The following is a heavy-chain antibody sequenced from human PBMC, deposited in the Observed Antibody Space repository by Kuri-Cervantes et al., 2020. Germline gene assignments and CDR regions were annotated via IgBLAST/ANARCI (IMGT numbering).Heavy chain of an antibody. CDR2: IRTKTYDSTP. J-gene: IGHJ4*02. V-gene: IGHV3-49*04. Sequence: GGSLRLSCTASGFTFGDYVMGWVRQAPGKGLEWVGFIRTKTYDSTPEYAASVEDRFTISRDNAKNSLYLQMNSLRAEDTAVYYCARDSRGGSHVPYELDYWGQGTLVTVSS. D-gene: IGHD1-26*01. CDR1: GFTFGDYV. CDR3: ARDSRGGSHVPYELDY.